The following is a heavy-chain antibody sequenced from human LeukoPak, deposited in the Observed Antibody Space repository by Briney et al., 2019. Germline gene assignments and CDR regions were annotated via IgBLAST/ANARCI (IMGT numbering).Heavy chain of an antibody. V-gene: IGHV4-34*01. CDR1: GGSFSGYY. CDR2: INHSGST. Sequence: SETLSLTCAVYGGSFSGYYWSWIRQPPGKGLEWIGEINHSGSTNYNPSLKSRVTISVDTSKNQFSPKLSSVTAADTAVYYCARGDYYDSSGYISYWGQGTLVTVSS. D-gene: IGHD3-22*01. J-gene: IGHJ4*02. CDR3: ARGDYYDSSGYISY.